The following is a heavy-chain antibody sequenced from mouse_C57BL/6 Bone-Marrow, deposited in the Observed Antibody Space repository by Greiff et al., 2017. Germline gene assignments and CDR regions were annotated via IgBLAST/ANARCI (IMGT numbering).Heavy chain of an antibody. Sequence: VQLQQPGAELVKPGASVKLSCKASGYTFTSYWMQWVKQRPGQGLEWIGEIDPSDSYTNYNQKFKGKATLTVDTSSSTAYMQLSSLTSEDSAVYYCARGGAYYSNAWFAYWGQGTLVTVSA. CDR1: GYTFTSYW. CDR3: ARGGAYYSNAWFAY. V-gene: IGHV1-50*01. J-gene: IGHJ3*01. CDR2: IDPSDSYT. D-gene: IGHD2-5*01.